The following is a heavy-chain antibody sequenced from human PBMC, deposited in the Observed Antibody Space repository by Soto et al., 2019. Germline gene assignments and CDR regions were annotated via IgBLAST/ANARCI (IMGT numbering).Heavy chain of an antibody. CDR3: ARALTGYGMDV. Sequence: QVQLVQSGVEVREPGASVKVSCKAVRYIFTNYGVSWVRQAPGQGLEWMGWITTYNGNTEYAQKFQGRVTMTTDASTSTAYMVLGSLRSDDTAIYYCARALTGYGMDVWGQGTTVTVSS. CDR2: ITTYNGNT. CDR1: RYIFTNYG. V-gene: IGHV1-18*01. J-gene: IGHJ6*02.